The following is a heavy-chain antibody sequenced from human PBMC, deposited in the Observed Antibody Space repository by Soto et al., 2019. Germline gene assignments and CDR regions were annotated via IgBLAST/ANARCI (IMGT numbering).Heavy chain of an antibody. CDR1: GGSVSSVSYY. CDR3: ASVNSGWYTDY. D-gene: IGHD6-19*01. CDR2: IYGTGST. J-gene: IGHJ4*02. V-gene: IGHV4-61*01. Sequence: QLQLQESGPGLVKPSETLSLTCTVSGGSVSSVSYYWTWIRQPPGKGLGGIGYIYGTGSTSYNPSLKRRGTISVDTSKNQSSLKLSSVTAADTAVYYCASVNSGWYTDYWGQGTLVTVSS.